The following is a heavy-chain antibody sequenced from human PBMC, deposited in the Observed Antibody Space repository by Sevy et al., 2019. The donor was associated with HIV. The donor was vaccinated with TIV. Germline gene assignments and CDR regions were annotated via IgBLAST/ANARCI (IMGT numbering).Heavy chain of an antibody. CDR3: ATVRPCGGDCYFFDS. Sequence: ASVKVSCKASGGSLSNYGMNWVWQAPGQGLEWRGGILPQVGIANYAQRFRDRVTITADESTSTVYMEVRRLRSEDMGIYYCATVRPCGGDCYFFDSWGQGTLVTVSS. CDR1: GGSLSNYG. D-gene: IGHD2-21*02. CDR2: ILPQVGIA. V-gene: IGHV1-69*10. J-gene: IGHJ4*02.